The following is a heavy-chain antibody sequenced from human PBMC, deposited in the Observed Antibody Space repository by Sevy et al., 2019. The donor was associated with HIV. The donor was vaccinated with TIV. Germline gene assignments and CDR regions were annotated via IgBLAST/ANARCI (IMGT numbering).Heavy chain of an antibody. J-gene: IGHJ4*02. CDR3: ARDWRYSTDWYPGY. Sequence: GRSLRLSCVASGFTFSTHGMHWVRQAPGKGLEWVAVVSYDGSHKYKVDSVKGRFTISRDNSKNTVYLQMNSLRAVYTAVYYCARDWRYSTDWYPGYWGQGTQVTVSS. D-gene: IGHD6-19*01. CDR1: GFTFSTHG. CDR2: VSYDGSHK. V-gene: IGHV3-30*03.